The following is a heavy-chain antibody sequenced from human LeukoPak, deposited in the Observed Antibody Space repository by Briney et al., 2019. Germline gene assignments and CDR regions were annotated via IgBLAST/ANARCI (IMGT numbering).Heavy chain of an antibody. CDR1: GGSTSVYY. CDR3: ARGGTLFTYFDS. D-gene: IGHD3-10*02. J-gene: IGHJ4*02. V-gene: IGHV4-4*07. Sequence: SSETLSLTCSVSGGSTSVYYWNSIRQPAGRGLESLGRIYYNGHTAYNPSLESRPTMSHDTAKNQFSLKVTSVTAADTAVYYCARGGTLFTYFDSWGQGTLVTVCS. CDR2: IYYNGHT.